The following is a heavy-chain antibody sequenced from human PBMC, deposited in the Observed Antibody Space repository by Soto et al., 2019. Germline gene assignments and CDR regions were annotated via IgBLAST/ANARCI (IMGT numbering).Heavy chain of an antibody. CDR1: GYDFTTYG. J-gene: IGHJ4*02. V-gene: IGHV1-18*01. D-gene: IGHD1-1*01. Sequence: QVHLVQSGAEVKKSGASVKVSCKGSGYDFTTYGITWVRQAPGQGIEWMAWISAHNGNTDYAQTLQGRVTVTRDTSTSTAYMERRSLSSDDTAVYYCARGRYGDYWGQGALGTVSS. CDR2: ISAHNGNT. CDR3: ARGRYGDY.